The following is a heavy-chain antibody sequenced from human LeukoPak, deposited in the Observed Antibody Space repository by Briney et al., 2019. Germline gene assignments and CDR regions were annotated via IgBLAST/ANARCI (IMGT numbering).Heavy chain of an antibody. Sequence: GGSLRLSCAASGFTFSSYGMHWVRQAPGKGLEWVALILYNGSNKYYADSVKGRFTISRDNSKNTLYLQMSSLRPEDTAVYYCAKEGDGDIILMEYFDYWGQGTLVTVSS. J-gene: IGHJ4*02. CDR2: ILYNGSNK. CDR1: GFTFSSYG. D-gene: IGHD2-8*01. V-gene: IGHV3-30*18. CDR3: AKEGDGDIILMEYFDY.